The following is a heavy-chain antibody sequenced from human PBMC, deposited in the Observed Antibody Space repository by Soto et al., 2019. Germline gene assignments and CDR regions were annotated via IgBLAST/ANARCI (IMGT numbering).Heavy chain of an antibody. CDR2: MNTNSDDT. Sequence: GASVKVSCKTSGYTFTSYDINWVRQAPGQGLEWVGWMNTNSDDTRSAQKVRGRLTLTRDKSMRAVYMKLSNLRPDDSAVYYCAREWSAAGHFYGMDVWGQGTTVTVSS. CDR1: GYTFTSYD. D-gene: IGHD6-13*01. CDR3: AREWSAAGHFYGMDV. J-gene: IGHJ6*02. V-gene: IGHV1-8*01.